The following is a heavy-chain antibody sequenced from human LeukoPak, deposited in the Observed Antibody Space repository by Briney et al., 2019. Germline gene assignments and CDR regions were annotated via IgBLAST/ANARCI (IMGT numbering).Heavy chain of an antibody. CDR2: ISYDGSNK. J-gene: IGHJ6*03. CDR3: ARSLGTDYGDYGLYSMDV. Sequence: PGGSLRLSCAAPGFTFSSYAMHWVRQAPGKGLEWVAVISYDGSNKYYADSVKGRFTISRDNPKNTLYLQMNSLRAEDTAVYYCARSLGTDYGDYGLYSMDVWGKGTTVTVSS. D-gene: IGHD4-17*01. V-gene: IGHV3-30*04. CDR1: GFTFSSYA.